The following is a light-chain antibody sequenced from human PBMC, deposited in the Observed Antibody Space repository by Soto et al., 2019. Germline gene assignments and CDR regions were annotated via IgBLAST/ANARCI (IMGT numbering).Light chain of an antibody. J-gene: IGLJ1*01. Sequence: QSVLTQPPSASGTPGQRVTISCSGSSSNIGSKTVNWYQQLPGTAPKLLIYGSDQRPSGVPDRFSGSKSGTSASLAISGLHSEDEADYYCAAWDDSLNGDVFGTGTKITVL. V-gene: IGLV1-44*01. CDR1: SSNIGSKT. CDR3: AAWDDSLNGDV. CDR2: GSD.